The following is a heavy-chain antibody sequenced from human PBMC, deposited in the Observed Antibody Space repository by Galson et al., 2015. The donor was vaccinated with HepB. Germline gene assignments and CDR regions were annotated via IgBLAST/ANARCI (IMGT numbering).Heavy chain of an antibody. V-gene: IGHV3-48*02. Sequence: SLRLSCAASGFTFSSYSMNWVRQAPGKGLEWVSYISSRSKTVYHADSVKGRFTISRDNAKNSVVLQMNSLRDEDTAVYYCARASDGDYLYFQHWGPGTLVIVSS. D-gene: IGHD4-17*01. J-gene: IGHJ1*01. CDR3: ARASDGDYLYFQH. CDR1: GFTFSSYS. CDR2: ISSRSKTV.